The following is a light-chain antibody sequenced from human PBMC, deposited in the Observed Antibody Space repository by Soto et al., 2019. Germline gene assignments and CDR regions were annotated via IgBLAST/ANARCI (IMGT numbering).Light chain of an antibody. CDR2: INNDGSH. CDR1: SGHSSHA. V-gene: IGLV4-69*01. Sequence: QPVLTQSPSASASLGASVKVTCTLSSGHSSHAIAWHQQQPEKGPRYLMMINNDGSHSKGDGIPDRFSGSSSGAERHLTISSLQSEDEADYYCQTWGTGFAVFGGGTQLTVL. J-gene: IGLJ7*01. CDR3: QTWGTGFAV.